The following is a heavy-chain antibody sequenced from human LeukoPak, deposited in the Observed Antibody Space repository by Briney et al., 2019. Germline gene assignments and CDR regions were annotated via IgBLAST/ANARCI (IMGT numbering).Heavy chain of an antibody. V-gene: IGHV4-61*05. CDR3: ARHGGSGRQLWLQD. D-gene: IGHD5-18*01. CDR2: IYYSGST. Sequence: SETLSLTCTVSGGSISSSSYYWGWIRQPPGKGLEWIGYIYYSGSTNYNPSLKSRVTISVDTSKNQFSLKLSSVTAADTAVYYCARHGGSGRQLWLQDWGQGTLVTVSS. CDR1: GGSISSSSYY. J-gene: IGHJ4*02.